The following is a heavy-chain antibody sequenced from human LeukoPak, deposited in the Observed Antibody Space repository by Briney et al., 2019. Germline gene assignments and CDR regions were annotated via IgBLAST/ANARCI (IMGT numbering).Heavy chain of an antibody. CDR2: IYYSGGT. D-gene: IGHD3-10*01. CDR3: ARSGVGPPVTEPFDY. V-gene: IGHV4-59*01. J-gene: IGHJ4*02. Sequence: PSETLSLTCSVSGGSISSYYWSWIRQPPGKGLEWIGYIYYSGGTNYNPSLRSRVTISVDTSKNQFSLKLSSVTAADTAVYYCARSGVGPPVTEPFDYWGQGTLVIVSS. CDR1: GGSISSYY.